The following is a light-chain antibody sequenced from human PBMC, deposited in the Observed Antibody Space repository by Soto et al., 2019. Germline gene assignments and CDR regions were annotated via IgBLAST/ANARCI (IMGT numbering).Light chain of an antibody. CDR1: QGGSSN. V-gene: IGKV3D-11*01. CDR3: QERGDWFT. CDR2: GAS. Sequence: EIGMSQSPATRSVSPGERATLSGRASQGGSSNLAWYQQKPGQAPGLLIYGASTRATGIPVGFSGSGSGTDFTLTISSLAREDFGLFFGQERGDWFTVGQGTRLEI. J-gene: IGKJ5*01.